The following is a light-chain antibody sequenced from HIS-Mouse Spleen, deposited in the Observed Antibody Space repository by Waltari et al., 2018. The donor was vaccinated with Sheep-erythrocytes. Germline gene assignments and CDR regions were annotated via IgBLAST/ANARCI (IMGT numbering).Light chain of an antibody. CDR3: CSYAGSYNHV. CDR1: SSDFGGYNY. CDR2: DVS. J-gene: IGLJ1*01. V-gene: IGLV2-11*01. Sequence: QSALTQPRSVSGSPGQSVTIPCTGTSSDFGGYNYVSWYQQHPGKAPKLMIYDVSKRPSGVPDRVSGSKSGNTASLTISGLQAEDEADYYCCSYAGSYNHVFATGTKVTVL.